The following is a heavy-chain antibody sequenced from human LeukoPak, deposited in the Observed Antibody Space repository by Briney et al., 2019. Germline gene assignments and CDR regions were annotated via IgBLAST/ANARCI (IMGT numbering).Heavy chain of an antibody. Sequence: GASVKVSCKASGYSFTSHYMHWVRQAPGQGLEWMGIINPSGGTTTYTQKFQGRVTMTSDTSTSTVYMELSSLRSEDTAVYFCARSVTSGSYIVDYWGQGTLSPSPQ. J-gene: IGHJ4*02. CDR2: INPSGGTT. D-gene: IGHD3-10*01. V-gene: IGHV1-46*01. CDR3: ARSVTSGSYIVDY. CDR1: GYSFTSHY.